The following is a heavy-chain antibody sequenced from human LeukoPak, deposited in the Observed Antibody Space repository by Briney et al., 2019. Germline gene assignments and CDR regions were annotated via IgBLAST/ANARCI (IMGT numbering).Heavy chain of an antibody. CDR2: IKGKTDGGTT. V-gene: IGHV3-15*01. CDR1: GFTFSNAW. CDR3: TTERRDFWSGYYTMYYFDY. D-gene: IGHD3-3*01. Sequence: GGSLRLSCAASGFTFSNAWMSWVRQAPGKGLEWVGRIKGKTDGGTTDYAAPVKGRFTISRDDSKNTLYLQMNSLKTEDTAVYYCTTERRDFWSGYYTMYYFDYWGQGTLVTVSS. J-gene: IGHJ4*02.